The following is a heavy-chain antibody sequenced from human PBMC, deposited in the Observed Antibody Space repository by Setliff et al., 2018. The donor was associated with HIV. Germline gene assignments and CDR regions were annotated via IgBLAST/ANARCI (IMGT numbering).Heavy chain of an antibody. CDR1: GGTFSSYA. D-gene: IGHD6-13*01. CDR3: ASLRGIAAAGENWYFDL. Sequence: SVKVSCKASGGTFSSYAISWVRQAPGQGLEWMGGIVPILGIANYAQKFQGRVTITADKSTSTAYTELSSLRSEDTAVYYCASLRGIAAAGENWYFDLWGRGTLVTVS. J-gene: IGHJ2*01. CDR2: IVPILGIA. V-gene: IGHV1-69*10.